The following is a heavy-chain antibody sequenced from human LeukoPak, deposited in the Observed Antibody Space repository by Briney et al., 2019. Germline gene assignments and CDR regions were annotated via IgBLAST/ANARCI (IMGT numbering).Heavy chain of an antibody. CDR3: ARDHYYDSSGYHIDY. CDR2: ISSSGSTI. D-gene: IGHD3-22*01. J-gene: IGHJ4*02. CDR1: GFTFSDYY. V-gene: IGHV3-11*01. Sequence: PGGSLRLSCAASGFTFSDYYMSWIRQAPGKGLERVSYISSSGSTIYYADSVKGRFTISRDNAKNSLYLQMNSLRAEDTAVYYCARDHYYDSSGYHIDYWGQGTLVTVSS.